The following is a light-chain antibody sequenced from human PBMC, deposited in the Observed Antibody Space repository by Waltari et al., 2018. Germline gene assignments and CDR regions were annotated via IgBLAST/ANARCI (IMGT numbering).Light chain of an antibody. J-gene: IGLJ3*02. CDR3: QAWDRGTWGV. CDR2: QNG. Sequence: SYDLTQPPSVSVPPGQTASITCSGHELGIRFVCWYQQKPGQSPILVIYQNGRRPSGIPGRFSGSNSGNTATLTISGTQAVDEADYYCQAWDRGTWGVFGGGT. V-gene: IGLV3-1*01. CDR1: ELGIRF.